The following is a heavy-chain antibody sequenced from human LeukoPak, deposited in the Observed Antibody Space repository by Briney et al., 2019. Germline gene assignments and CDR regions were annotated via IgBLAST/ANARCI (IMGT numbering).Heavy chain of an antibody. CDR2: IQYDGNDK. CDR1: GFTFSSCA. J-gene: IGHJ4*02. V-gene: IGHV3-30*02. CDR3: AKDLTGGWSLDY. Sequence: GGSLRLSCAASGFTFSSCAMHWVRQAPGKGLEWVALIQYDGNDKNYADSVKGRFTISRDNSKNTLYLQMNSLRAEDTAVYYCAKDLTGGWSLDYWGQGTLVTVSS. D-gene: IGHD6-19*01.